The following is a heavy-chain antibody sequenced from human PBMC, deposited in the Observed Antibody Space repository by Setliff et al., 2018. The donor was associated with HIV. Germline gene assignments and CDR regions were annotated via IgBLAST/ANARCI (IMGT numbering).Heavy chain of an antibody. Sequence: ASVKVSCKASGYTFTNYAMHWVRQAPGQRLEWMGWINAGNGHTKYSQKFQGRVSITRDTSATTAYMELSSLRSDDTAVYYCARGGMYGYKLSGLVFQHWGQGTLVTVSS. CDR3: ARGGMYGYKLSGLVFQH. V-gene: IGHV1-3*01. CDR2: INAGNGHT. CDR1: GYTFTNYA. J-gene: IGHJ1*01. D-gene: IGHD5-12*01.